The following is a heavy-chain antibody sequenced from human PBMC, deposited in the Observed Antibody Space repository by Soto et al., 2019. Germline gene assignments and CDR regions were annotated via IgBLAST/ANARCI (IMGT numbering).Heavy chain of an antibody. V-gene: IGHV1-69*02. CDR1: GGTFSSYT. CDR3: ARVRCSSTSCQTTYGMDV. J-gene: IGHJ6*02. D-gene: IGHD2-2*01. CDR2: IIPILGIA. Sequence: QVQLVQSGAEVKKPGSSVKVSCKASGGTFSSYTISWVRQSPGQGLEWMGRIIPILGIANYAQKFQGRVTITADKSTSTAYMELSRLRSEDTAVYYCARVRCSSTSCQTTYGMDVWGQGTTVTVSS.